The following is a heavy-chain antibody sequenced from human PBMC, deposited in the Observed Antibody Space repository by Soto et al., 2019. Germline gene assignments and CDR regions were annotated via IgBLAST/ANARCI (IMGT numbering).Heavy chain of an antibody. CDR2: INPFDGSR. J-gene: IGHJ4*02. V-gene: IGHV1-46*03. CDR3: SRVDPGETSPFDH. Sequence: GASVKVSCKASGYTFTNYLHWVRQAPGQGLEWMGWINPFDGSRMFAQSFQGRVTFTRDTSTSTVYMELSGLRSDDTAVYYCSRVDPGETSPFDHGGQGTRVTVSS. D-gene: IGHD3-10*01. CDR1: GYTFTNY.